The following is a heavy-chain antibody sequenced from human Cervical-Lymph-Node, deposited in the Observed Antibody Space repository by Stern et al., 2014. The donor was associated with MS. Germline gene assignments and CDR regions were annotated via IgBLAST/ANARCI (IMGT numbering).Heavy chain of an antibody. Sequence: VHLVESGAEVKKPGSSVKVSCKASGGIFRSSAISWVRQAPGQGLEWMGGIIPIFGTANYAQKFQGRVTFTADESTSTVFMELSSLRSEDTAVYYCARDEVSMDVWGQGTTVTVSS. CDR1: GGIFRSSA. CDR3: ARDEVSMDV. J-gene: IGHJ6*02. V-gene: IGHV1-69*01. CDR2: IIPIFGTA.